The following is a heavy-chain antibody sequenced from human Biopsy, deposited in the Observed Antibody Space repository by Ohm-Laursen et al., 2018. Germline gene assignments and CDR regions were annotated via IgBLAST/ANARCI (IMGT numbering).Heavy chain of an antibody. J-gene: IGHJ4*02. Sequence: SDTLSLTCTVSGGSFTGHYWTWIRQPPGKGLEWIGHISHTGYTSYKSSLKSRVTISVDTSRNHFSLRLSPLTAADTAVYYCARGSNDFGGLYFPRWGQGTLLTVSS. CDR1: GGSFTGHY. CDR2: ISHTGYT. D-gene: IGHD4-23*01. CDR3: ARGSNDFGGLYFPR. V-gene: IGHV4-59*11.